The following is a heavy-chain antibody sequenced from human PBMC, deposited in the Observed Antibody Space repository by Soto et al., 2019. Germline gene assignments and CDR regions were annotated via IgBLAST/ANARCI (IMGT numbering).Heavy chain of an antibody. V-gene: IGHV4-31*03. CDR3: ASFGLGIAAAGTFPV. D-gene: IGHD6-13*01. CDR2: IYSTGST. Sequence: SETLSLTCTVSGGSISTSGYYWSWIRQHPGKGLEWIGYIYSTGSTYYKPSLKSRVTISVDTSKNQFSLKLSSVTAADTAVYYCASFGLGIAAAGTFPVWGQGTLVTVSS. J-gene: IGHJ1*01. CDR1: GGSISTSGYY.